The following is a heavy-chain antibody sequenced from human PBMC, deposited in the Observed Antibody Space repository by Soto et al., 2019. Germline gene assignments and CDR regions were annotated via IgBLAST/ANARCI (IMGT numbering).Heavy chain of an antibody. CDR3: ARAPISYYYDSSGYYFS. D-gene: IGHD3-22*01. CDR1: GFTFSSYA. J-gene: IGHJ5*02. Sequence: QVQLVASGGGVVQPGRSLRLSCAASGFTFSSYAMHWVRQAPGKVLEWVAVISYDGSNKYYADSVKGRFTISRDNSKNTLYLQMNSLRAEDTAVYYCARAPISYYYDSSGYYFSWGQGTLVTVSS. V-gene: IGHV3-30-3*01. CDR2: ISYDGSNK.